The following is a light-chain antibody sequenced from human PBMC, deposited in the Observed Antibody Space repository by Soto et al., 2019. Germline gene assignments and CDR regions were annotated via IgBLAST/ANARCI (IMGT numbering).Light chain of an antibody. Sequence: EIVLTQSPATLSLSPGERATLSCRASQTVSSSLAWYQQKPGQAPRLLIYDASNRATGIPARFSGSGSGTEFTLTISSLQSEDFAVYYCQQYNNWPSIDFGQGTRLEIK. CDR1: QTVSSS. J-gene: IGKJ5*01. CDR2: DAS. V-gene: IGKV3-15*01. CDR3: QQYNNWPSID.